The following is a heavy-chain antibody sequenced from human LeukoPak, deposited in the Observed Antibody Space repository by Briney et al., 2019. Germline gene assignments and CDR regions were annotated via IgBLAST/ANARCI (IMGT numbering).Heavy chain of an antibody. J-gene: IGHJ4*02. V-gene: IGHV5-51*01. CDR3: ARVDTVTSGGGH. Sequence: GESLKISCKTSGYTFTIYWIGWVRQMPGKGLEWMGIIYPGDSDTRYSPSFQGQVTISADKSISTAYLQWSSLKASDTATYFCARVDTVTSGGGHWGQGTLVTVSS. D-gene: IGHD4-17*01. CDR1: GYTFTIYW. CDR2: IYPGDSDT.